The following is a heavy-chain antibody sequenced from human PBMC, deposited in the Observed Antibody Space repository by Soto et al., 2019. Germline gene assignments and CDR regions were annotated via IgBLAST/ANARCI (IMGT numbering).Heavy chain of an antibody. V-gene: IGHV1-46*01. CDR2: INPCGGNK. CDR1: GYTFTGYY. Sequence: ASVKVSCKASGYTFTGYYMHWVRQAPGQGLEWMGTINPCGGNKKYAQKFQGRVTMTTDTSTSTAYMELRSLRSDDTAVYYCARDLGQQLFDYWGQGTLVTVSS. D-gene: IGHD6-13*01. CDR3: ARDLGQQLFDY. J-gene: IGHJ4*02.